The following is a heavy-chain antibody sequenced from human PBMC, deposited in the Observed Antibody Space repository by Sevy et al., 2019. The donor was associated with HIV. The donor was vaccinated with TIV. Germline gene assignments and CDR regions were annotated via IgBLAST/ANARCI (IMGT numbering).Heavy chain of an antibody. CDR2: ISGSGAST. J-gene: IGHJ3*02. CDR1: GFTFSSYA. V-gene: IGHV3-23*01. Sequence: GGSLRLSCAASGFTFSSYAMSWVRQAPGNGLEWVSAISGSGASTYYADSVKGGFTISSDMSKNTLYLQMNSLNAEDTAVYYCAKVRVAVVGTGSAFDIWGQGTMVTVSS. CDR3: AKVRVAVVGTGSAFDI. D-gene: IGHD6-19*01.